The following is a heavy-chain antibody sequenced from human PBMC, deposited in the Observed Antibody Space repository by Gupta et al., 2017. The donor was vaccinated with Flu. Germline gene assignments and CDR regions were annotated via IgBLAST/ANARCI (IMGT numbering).Heavy chain of an antibody. CDR1: GYTFSEYW. CDR2: MYPGDSDT. Sequence: EVQLVQSGPEVKTTGESLKISCRGYGYTFSEYWVGWVRQMPGKGLEWMGIMYPGDSDTTYSPAFQGQVTMSADKSISTAYLQWTSLKASDTAMYYCARLRFPYSGSNYYGMDVWGQGTTVTVSS. CDR3: ARLRFPYSGSNYYGMDV. D-gene: IGHD1-26*01. J-gene: IGHJ6*02. V-gene: IGHV5-51*03.